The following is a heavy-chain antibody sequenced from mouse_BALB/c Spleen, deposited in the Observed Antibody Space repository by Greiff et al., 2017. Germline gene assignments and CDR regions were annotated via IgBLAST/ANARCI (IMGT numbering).Heavy chain of an antibody. V-gene: IGHV1-54*01. D-gene: IGHD2-3*01. CDR2: INPGSGGT. CDR1: GYAFTNYL. J-gene: IGHJ4*01. Sequence: QVQLKESGAELVRPGTSVKVSCKASGYAFTNYLIEWVKQRPGQGLEWIGVINPGSGGTNYNEKFKGKATLTADKSSSTAYMQLSSLTSDDSAVYFCARWLLRYYAMDYWGQGTSVTVSS. CDR3: ARWLLRYYAMDY.